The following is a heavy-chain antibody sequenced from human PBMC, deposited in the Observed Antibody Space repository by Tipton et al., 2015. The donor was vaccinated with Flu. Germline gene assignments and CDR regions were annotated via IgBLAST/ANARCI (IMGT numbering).Heavy chain of an antibody. J-gene: IGHJ3*02. D-gene: IGHD3-10*01. CDR3: ATSSGDRSRCGAFDI. V-gene: IGHV1-2*02. Sequence: QLVQSGAEVKKPGASAKVSCKASGYTFTSYYMHWVRQAPGQGLEWMGWMHSSSGATYYAQKLQGRVTMTRDTSINTAYMELTSLTSDDTAVYYCATSSGDRSRCGAFDIWGQGSMVTVSS. CDR2: MHSSSGAT. CDR1: GYTFTSYY.